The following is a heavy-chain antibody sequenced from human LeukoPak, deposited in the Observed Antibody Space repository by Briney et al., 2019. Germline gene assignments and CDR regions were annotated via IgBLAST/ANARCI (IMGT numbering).Heavy chain of an antibody. V-gene: IGHV1-2*02. CDR2: INPNNGGT. D-gene: IGHD1-7*01. Sequence: ASVKVSCKASGYTFTGFYLHWVRQAPGQGLEWMGWINPNNGGTDSAQNFQGRVSMTRDTTISTAYMELSSLRSDDTAVYYCARGYNWNSRSPFDYWGQGTLVTVSS. CDR1: GYTFTGFY. CDR3: ARGYNWNSRSPFDY. J-gene: IGHJ4*02.